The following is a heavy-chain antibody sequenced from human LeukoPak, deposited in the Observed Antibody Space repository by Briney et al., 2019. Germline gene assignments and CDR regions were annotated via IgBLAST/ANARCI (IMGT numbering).Heavy chain of an antibody. V-gene: IGHV1-18*01. D-gene: IGHD3-9*01. CDR3: ARDQAMRRYFDWLFPDAFDI. J-gene: IGHJ3*02. Sequence: ASVKVSCKASGYTFTSYGISWVRQAPGQGLEWMGWISAYNGNTNYAQKLQGRATMTTDTSTSTAYMELRSLRSDDTAVYYCARDQAMRRYFDWLFPDAFDIWGQGTMVTVSS. CDR2: ISAYNGNT. CDR1: GYTFTSYG.